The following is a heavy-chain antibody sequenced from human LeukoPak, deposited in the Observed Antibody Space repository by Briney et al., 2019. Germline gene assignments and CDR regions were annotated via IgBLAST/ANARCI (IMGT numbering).Heavy chain of an antibody. CDR2: INPSGGST. V-gene: IGHV1-46*01. CDR3: ARLIAAAVGSWFDP. J-gene: IGHJ5*02. CDR1: GYTFTSYY. D-gene: IGHD6-13*01. Sequence: GASVKVSCKASGYTFTSYYMHWVRQAPGQGLEWMGIINPSGGSTSYAQKFQGRVTMTRDTSISTAYMELSRLRSDDTAVYYCARLIAAAVGSWFDPWGQGTLVTVSS.